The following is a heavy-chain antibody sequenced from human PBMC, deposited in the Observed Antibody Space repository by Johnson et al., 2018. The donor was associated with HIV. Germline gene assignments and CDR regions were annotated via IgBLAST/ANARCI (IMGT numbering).Heavy chain of an antibody. CDR3: AKRRGRRDGTTGTCDM. Sequence: QVQLVESGGGVVQPGGSLRLSCAASGFTFSSYAMHWVRQAPGKGLEWVAVISCDGTNKYYADSVKGRFTISRDNSQNTLYLQMNSLRREDTAMYHCAKRRGRRDGTTGTCDMWCQGTKVTVSS. V-gene: IGHV3-30*18. D-gene: IGHD1-1*01. J-gene: IGHJ3*02. CDR2: ISCDGTNK. CDR1: GFTFSSYA.